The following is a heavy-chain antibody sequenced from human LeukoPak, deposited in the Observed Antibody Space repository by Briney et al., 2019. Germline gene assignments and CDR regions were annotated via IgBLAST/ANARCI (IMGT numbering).Heavy chain of an antibody. CDR3: ARRGYSSGLFDY. CDR2: IWYDGSNK. V-gene: IGHV3-33*08. Sequence: GGSLRLSCAASGFTFSSYGMHWVRQAPGKGLEWVAVIWYDGSNKYYADSVKGRFTISRDNSKNTLYLQMNSLRAEDTAVYYCARRGYSSGLFDYWGQGTLVTVSS. J-gene: IGHJ4*02. CDR1: GFTFSSYG. D-gene: IGHD6-19*01.